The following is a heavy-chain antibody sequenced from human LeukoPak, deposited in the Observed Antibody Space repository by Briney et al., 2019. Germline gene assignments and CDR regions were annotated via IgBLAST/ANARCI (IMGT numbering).Heavy chain of an antibody. Sequence: SETLSLTCTVSGGSISSYYWSWIRQPAGKGLEWIGRIYTSGSTNYNPSLKSRVTMSVDTSKNQFSLKLSSVTAADTAVYYCARSDGYNQGSVSNFDYWGQGTLVTVSS. CDR2: IYTSGST. CDR3: ARSDGYNQGSVSNFDY. V-gene: IGHV4-4*07. CDR1: GGSISSYY. D-gene: IGHD5-24*01. J-gene: IGHJ4*02.